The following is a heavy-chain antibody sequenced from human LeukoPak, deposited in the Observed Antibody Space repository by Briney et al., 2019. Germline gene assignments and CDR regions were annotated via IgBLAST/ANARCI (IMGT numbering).Heavy chain of an antibody. Sequence: GGSLRLSCAASGFTVSSNYMSWVRQAPGKGLEWASVVYSGGDTYYADSVKGRFTISRDNSKNTLYLQMNSLRAEDTAVYYCARDLIVGANHDAFDIWGQGTMVTVSS. V-gene: IGHV3-53*01. J-gene: IGHJ3*02. CDR3: ARDLIVGANHDAFDI. CDR2: VYSGGDT. CDR1: GFTVSSNY. D-gene: IGHD1-26*01.